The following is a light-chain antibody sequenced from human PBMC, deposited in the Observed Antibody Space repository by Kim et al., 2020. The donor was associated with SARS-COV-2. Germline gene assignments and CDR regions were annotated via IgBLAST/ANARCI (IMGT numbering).Light chain of an antibody. Sequence: DIQMTQSPSSLSASVGDTVTITCRAGQGISNALAWYQHKPGKAPKLLLYGASTLQSGVPSRFIGSGSGTDYTLTISSLQPEDLGTLYGQQSNGISWTFGQGTKVDIK. CDR3: QQSNGISWT. CDR2: GAS. J-gene: IGKJ1*01. CDR1: QGISNA. V-gene: IGKV1-NL1*01.